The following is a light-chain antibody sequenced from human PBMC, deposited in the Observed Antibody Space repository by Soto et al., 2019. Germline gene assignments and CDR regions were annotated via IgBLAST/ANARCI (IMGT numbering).Light chain of an antibody. Sequence: QSALTQPASVSGSPGQSITISCTGTNSDVVSYAGVSWYQHHPGKAPKLIIYEGNKRPSGVSNRFSGPKSGNMASLTISGLQAEDEADYYCCSYAYTNNWVFGGGTKLTVL. V-gene: IGLV2-23*01. CDR1: NSDVVSYAG. CDR2: EGN. J-gene: IGLJ3*02. CDR3: CSYAYTNNWV.